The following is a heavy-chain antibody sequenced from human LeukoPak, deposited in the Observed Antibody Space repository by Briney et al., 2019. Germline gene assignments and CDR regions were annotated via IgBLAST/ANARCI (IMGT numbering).Heavy chain of an antibody. CDR2: IIPIFGTA. CDR1: GGTFSSYA. D-gene: IGHD4-23*01. CDR3: ARDYGGKGPNWFDP. J-gene: IGHJ5*02. V-gene: IGHV1-69*13. Sequence: GASVKVSCKASGGTFSSYAISWVRQAPGQGLEWMGGIIPIFGTANYAQKFQGRVTITADESTSTAYMELSSLRSEDTAVYYCARDYGGKGPNWFDPWGQGTLVTVSS.